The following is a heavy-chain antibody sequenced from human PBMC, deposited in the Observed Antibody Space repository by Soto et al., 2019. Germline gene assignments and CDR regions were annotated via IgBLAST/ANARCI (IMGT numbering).Heavy chain of an antibody. Sequence: GASVKVSCKASGGTFSSYAISWVRQAPGQGLERIGGIIPIFGTANYAQKFQGRVTITADESTSTAYMELSSLRFEDTAVYYCARDGVTIFGVVTNYYYYGMDVWGQGTTVTVSS. CDR1: GGTFSSYA. D-gene: IGHD3-3*01. J-gene: IGHJ6*02. V-gene: IGHV1-69*13. CDR2: IIPIFGTA. CDR3: ARDGVTIFGVVTNYYYYGMDV.